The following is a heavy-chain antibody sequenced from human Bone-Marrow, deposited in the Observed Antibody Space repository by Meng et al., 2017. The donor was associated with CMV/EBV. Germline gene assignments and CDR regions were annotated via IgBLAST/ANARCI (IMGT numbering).Heavy chain of an antibody. CDR2: IIPILGIA. CDR3: ARDRGAARTAFDD. J-gene: IGHJ4*02. V-gene: IGHV1-69*04. D-gene: IGHD1-14*01. Sequence: SSVTVSCKASGYTFTSYGISWVRQAPGQGLEWMGRIIPILGIANYAQKFQGRVTINADKSTRTAYMELGRLRSEDTAVYDCARDRGAARTAFDDWGQGTLVTVSS. CDR1: GYTFTSYG.